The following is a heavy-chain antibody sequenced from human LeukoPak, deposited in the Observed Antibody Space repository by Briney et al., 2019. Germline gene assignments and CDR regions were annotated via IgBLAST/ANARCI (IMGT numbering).Heavy chain of an antibody. D-gene: IGHD3-10*01. CDR2: ITPIFGTA. CDR3: ARGKPYGSEFLYFDY. J-gene: IGHJ4*02. Sequence: ASVKVSCKASGGTFSSYAISWVRQAPGQGLEWMGGITPIFGTANYAQKFQGRVTITADESTSTAYMELSSLGSEDTAVYYCARGKPYGSEFLYFDYWGQGTLVTVSS. V-gene: IGHV1-69*13. CDR1: GGTFSSYA.